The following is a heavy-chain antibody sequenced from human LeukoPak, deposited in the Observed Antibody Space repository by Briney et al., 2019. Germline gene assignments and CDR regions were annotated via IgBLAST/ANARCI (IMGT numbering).Heavy chain of an antibody. V-gene: IGHV1-2*02. CDR2: INPNSGGT. Sequence: ASVKVSCKASGYTFTGYYMHWVRQAPGQGLEWMGWINPNSGGTNYAQKFQGRVTMTEDTSTDTAYMELSSLRSEDTAVYYCATYPRDAAGTHFDYWGQGTLVTVSS. CDR3: ATYPRDAAGTHFDY. J-gene: IGHJ4*02. D-gene: IGHD6-13*01. CDR1: GYTFTGYY.